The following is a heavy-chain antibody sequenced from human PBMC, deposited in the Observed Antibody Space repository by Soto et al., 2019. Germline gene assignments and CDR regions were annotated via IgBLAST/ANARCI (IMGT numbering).Heavy chain of an antibody. Sequence: GGSLRLSCAASGFTFSNAWMSWVRQAPGKGLEWVGRIKSKTDGGTTDYAAPVKGRFTISRDDSKNTLYLQMNSLKTEDTAVYYCTTDLDGSDCSSTSCYVGRSYYYYYMDVWGKGTTVTVSS. CDR1: GFTFSNAW. J-gene: IGHJ6*03. D-gene: IGHD2-2*01. CDR3: TTDLDGSDCSSTSCYVGRSYYYYYMDV. V-gene: IGHV3-15*01. CDR2: IKSKTDGGTT.